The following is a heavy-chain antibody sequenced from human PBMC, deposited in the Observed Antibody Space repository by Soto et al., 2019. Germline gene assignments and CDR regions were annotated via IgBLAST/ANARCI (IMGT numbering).Heavy chain of an antibody. D-gene: IGHD3-10*01. V-gene: IGHV3-23*01. CDR1: GFTFSSYG. CDR3: AKAGGAVLLWLGELLQTGNFDY. J-gene: IGHJ4*02. Sequence: GGSLRLSCAASGFTFSSYGMHWVRQAPGKGLEWVSAISGSGGSTYYADSVKGRFTISRDNSKNTLYLQMNSLRAEDTDVYYCAKAGGAVLLWLGELLQTGNFDYWGQGTLVTVSS. CDR2: ISGSGGST.